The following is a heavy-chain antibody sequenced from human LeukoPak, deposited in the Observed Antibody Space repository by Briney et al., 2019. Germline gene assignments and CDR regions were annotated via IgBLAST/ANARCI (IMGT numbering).Heavy chain of an antibody. CDR2: INPNSGGT. CDR3: ARTRGVSLKWFDP. V-gene: IGHV1-2*02. J-gene: IGHJ5*02. CDR1: GYTFTGYY. Sequence: ASVKVSCKASGYTFTGYYMHWVRQAPGQGLEWMGWINPNSGGTSYAQKFQGRVTMTRNTSISTAYMELSSLRSEDTAVYYCARTRGVSLKWFDPWGQGTLVTVSS. D-gene: IGHD5/OR15-5a*01.